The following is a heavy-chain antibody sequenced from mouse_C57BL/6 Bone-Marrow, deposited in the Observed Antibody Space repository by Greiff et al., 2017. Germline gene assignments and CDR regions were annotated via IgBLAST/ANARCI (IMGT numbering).Heavy chain of an antibody. D-gene: IGHD1-1*01. Sequence: VQLVESGAELVMPGASVKLSCKASGYTFTSYWMHWVKQRPGQGLEWIGEIDPSDSYTNYNQKFKGKSTLTVDKSSSTAYMQLSSLTSEDSAVYYCARDSYYYGSSLFAYWGQGTLVTVSA. V-gene: IGHV1-69*01. CDR3: ARDSYYYGSSLFAY. J-gene: IGHJ3*01. CDR1: GYTFTSYW. CDR2: IDPSDSYT.